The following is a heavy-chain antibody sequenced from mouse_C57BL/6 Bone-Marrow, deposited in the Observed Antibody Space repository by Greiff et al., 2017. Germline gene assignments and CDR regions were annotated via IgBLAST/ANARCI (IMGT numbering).Heavy chain of an antibody. CDR3: ARDASAGMDY. CDR1: GFTFSDFY. D-gene: IGHD3-1*01. Sequence: EVMLVESGGGLVQSGRSLRLSCATSGFTFSDFYMEWVRQAPGKGLEWIAASRNKANDYTTEYSASVKGRFIVSRDTSQSILYLQMNALRAEDTAIYYCARDASAGMDYWGQGTSVTVSS. J-gene: IGHJ4*01. V-gene: IGHV7-1*01. CDR2: SRNKANDYTT.